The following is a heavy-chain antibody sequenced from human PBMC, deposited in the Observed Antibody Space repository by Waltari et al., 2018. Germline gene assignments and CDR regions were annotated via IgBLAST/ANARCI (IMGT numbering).Heavy chain of an antibody. CDR3: AKDDYSNYFWGPGSGFDY. J-gene: IGHJ4*02. V-gene: IGHV3-23*01. CDR2: ISGSGGRT. Sequence: EVQLLESGGGLVQPGGSLRLSCAAAGFTFSSSAMSWVRQAPGKGLEWVSAISGSGGRTYYADSVKGRFTISRDNSKNTLYLQMNSLRAEDTAVYYCAKDDYSNYFWGPGSGFDYWGQGTLVTVSS. D-gene: IGHD4-4*01. CDR1: GFTFSSSA.